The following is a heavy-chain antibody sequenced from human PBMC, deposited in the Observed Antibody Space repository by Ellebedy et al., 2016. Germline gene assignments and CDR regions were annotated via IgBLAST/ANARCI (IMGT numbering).Heavy chain of an antibody. CDR1: GFTFSDYS. Sequence: GESLKISXAASGFTFSDYSMEWVHKAPGKGLDWGSSFSLTSTYIYYADSVKGRFTISRDNAEDSLYLQMNSLRAGDTAVYYCARGIAYGGMDVWGQGTTVTVSS. J-gene: IGHJ6*02. D-gene: IGHD4-17*01. CDR3: ARGIAYGGMDV. CDR2: FSLTSTYI. V-gene: IGHV3-21*01.